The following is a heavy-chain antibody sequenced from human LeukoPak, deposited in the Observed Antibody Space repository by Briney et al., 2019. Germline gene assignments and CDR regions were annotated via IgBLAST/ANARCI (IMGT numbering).Heavy chain of an antibody. Sequence: ASVKVSCKASGYTFTSYGISWVRQAPGQGLEWMGWISAYNGDTNYAQKLQGRVTMTTDTSTSTAYMELRSLRSDDTAVYYCARYRCYGDFCWSFDFWGQGTLVTVSS. J-gene: IGHJ4*02. CDR2: ISAYNGDT. D-gene: IGHD4-17*01. V-gene: IGHV1-18*01. CDR3: ARYRCYGDFCWSFDF. CDR1: GYTFTSYG.